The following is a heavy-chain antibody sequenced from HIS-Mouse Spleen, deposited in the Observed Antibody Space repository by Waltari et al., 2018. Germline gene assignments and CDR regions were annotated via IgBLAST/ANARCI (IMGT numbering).Heavy chain of an antibody. CDR2: ISYDGSNK. CDR3: ASLLTGDWYFDL. V-gene: IGHV3-30*04. J-gene: IGHJ2*01. CDR1: AFTFRGYA. D-gene: IGHD7-27*01. Sequence: QVQLVGSGGGVVQPGRSLRPSCAASAFTFRGYAMHWVRQAPGKGLEWVAVISYDGSNKYYADSVKGRFTISRDNSKNTLYLQMNSLRAEDTAVYYCASLLTGDWYFDLWGRGTLVTVSS.